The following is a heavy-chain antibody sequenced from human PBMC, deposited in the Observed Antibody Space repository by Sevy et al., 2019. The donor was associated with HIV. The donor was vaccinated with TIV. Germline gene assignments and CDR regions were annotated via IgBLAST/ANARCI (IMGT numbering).Heavy chain of an antibody. J-gene: IGHJ6*02. CDR1: GGTFSSYA. CDR2: IIPIFGTA. Sequence: ASVKVSCKASGGTFSSYAISWVRQAPGQGLEWMGGIIPIFGTANYAQKFQGRVTITADESTSTAYMELSSLRSEDTAVYYCARQSVVSQIAAAGYTLVYYGMDVWGQGTTVTVSS. D-gene: IGHD6-13*01. V-gene: IGHV1-69*13. CDR3: ARQSVVSQIAAAGYTLVYYGMDV.